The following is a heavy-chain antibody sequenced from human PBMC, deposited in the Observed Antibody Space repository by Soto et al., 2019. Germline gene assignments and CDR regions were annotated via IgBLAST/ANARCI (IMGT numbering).Heavy chain of an antibody. J-gene: IGHJ4*02. CDR3: ARLYSGSPHVDY. Sequence: PSETLSLTCTVSGGSISSYYWSWIRQPPGKGLEWIGYIYYSGSTNYNPSLESRVTISVDTSKNQFSLKLSSVTAADTAVYYCARLYSGSPHVDYWGQGTLVTVSS. CDR1: GGSISSYY. D-gene: IGHD5-12*01. CDR2: IYYSGST. V-gene: IGHV4-59*01.